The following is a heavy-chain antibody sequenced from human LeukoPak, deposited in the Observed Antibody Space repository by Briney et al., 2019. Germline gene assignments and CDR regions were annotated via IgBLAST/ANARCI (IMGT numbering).Heavy chain of an antibody. CDR3: AREPRRGHWFDP. V-gene: IGHV1-2*02. CDR1: GYTFTGYY. CDR2: IDPNSGGT. Sequence: ASVKVSCKASGYTFTGYYMHWVRQAPGQGLEWMGWIDPNSGGTNYAQKFQGRVTMTRDTSISTAYMELSRLRSDDTAVYYCAREPRRGHWFDPWGQGTLVTVSS. J-gene: IGHJ5*02.